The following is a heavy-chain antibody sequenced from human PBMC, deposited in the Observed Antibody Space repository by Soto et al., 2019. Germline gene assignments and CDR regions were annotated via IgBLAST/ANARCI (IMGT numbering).Heavy chain of an antibody. D-gene: IGHD3-22*01. V-gene: IGHV4-59*02. CDR3: TRGKWFPRGYGMDV. Sequence: PSETLSLTCTVSCDSVTSDYWSWIRQPPGKRLEYIGFIYLGGSANYNPSLESRVTISPDKSKNQLSLRLTSVTAADTAVYYCTRGKWFPRGYGMDVWGRGTTVTVSS. CDR2: IYLGGSA. J-gene: IGHJ6*02. CDR1: CDSVTSDY.